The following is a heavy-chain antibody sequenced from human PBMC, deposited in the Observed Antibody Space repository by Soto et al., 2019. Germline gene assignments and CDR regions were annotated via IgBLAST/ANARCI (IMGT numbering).Heavy chain of an antibody. J-gene: IGHJ4*02. Sequence: QVQLQESGPGLVKPSQTLSLTCTVSGGSISSGDYYWSWIRQPPGKGLEWIGYIYYSGSTYYNPSLKSRVSISVDTSKNQFSLKLSSVTAADTAVYYCARTNHCGGDCPEFFDYWGQGTLVTVSS. CDR3: ARTNHCGGDCPEFFDY. CDR1: GGSISSGDYY. D-gene: IGHD2-21*02. V-gene: IGHV4-30-4*01. CDR2: IYYSGST.